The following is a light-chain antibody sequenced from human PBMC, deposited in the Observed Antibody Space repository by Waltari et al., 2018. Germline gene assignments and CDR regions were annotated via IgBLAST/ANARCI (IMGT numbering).Light chain of an antibody. V-gene: IGKV1-5*03. CDR2: KAS. CDR3: QQYNSYSLLS. CDR1: QSIGKW. Sequence: DIQMTQSPSTLSASVGDRVIFSCRASQSIGKWLAWYQQKPGKAPKLLIYKASTLESGVPSRFSGSGSATEFTLTISSLQPEDFATYYCQQYNSYSLLSFGGGTKVEIK. J-gene: IGKJ4*01.